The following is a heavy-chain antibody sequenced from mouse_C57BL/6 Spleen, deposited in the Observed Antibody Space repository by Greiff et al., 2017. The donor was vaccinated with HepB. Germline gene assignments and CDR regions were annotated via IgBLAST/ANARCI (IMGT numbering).Heavy chain of an antibody. Sequence: QVQLKQSGAELARPGASVKMSCKASGYTFTSYTMHWVKQRPGQGLEWIGYINPSSGYTKYNQKFKDKATLTADKSSSTAYVQLSSLTSEDAAVYYCARGIYSNYSWFAYWGQGTLVTVSA. D-gene: IGHD2-5*01. CDR2: INPSSGYT. V-gene: IGHV1-4*01. CDR1: GYTFTSYT. J-gene: IGHJ3*01. CDR3: ARGIYSNYSWFAY.